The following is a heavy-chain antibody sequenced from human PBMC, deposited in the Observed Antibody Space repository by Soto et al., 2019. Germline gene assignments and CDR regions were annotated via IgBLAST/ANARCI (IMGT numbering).Heavy chain of an antibody. CDR2: IYYSGST. CDR3: ATPHLYYDSSGYNY. D-gene: IGHD3-22*01. V-gene: IGHV4-39*01. J-gene: IGHJ4*02. CDR1: GGSISSGGYY. Sequence: PSETLSLTCTVSGGSISSGGYYWSWIRQHPGKGLEWIGYIYYSGSTYYNPSLKSRVTISVDTSKNQFSLKLSSVTAADTAVYYCATPHLYYDSSGYNYWGQGTLVTVSS.